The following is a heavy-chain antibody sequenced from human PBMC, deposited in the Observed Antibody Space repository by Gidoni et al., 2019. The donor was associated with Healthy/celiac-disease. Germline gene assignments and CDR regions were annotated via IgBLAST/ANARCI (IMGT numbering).Heavy chain of an antibody. CDR3: AKDLGNDYGARGAFDI. V-gene: IGHV3-30*18. CDR1: GFTFSRYG. D-gene: IGHD4-17*01. CDR2: ISYDGSNK. Sequence: QVQLVESGGGVVQPGRSLRLSCAASGFTFSRYGMHWVRQAPGKGLEWVAVISYDGSNKYYADSVKGRFTISRDNSKNTLYLQMNSLRAEDTAVYYCAKDLGNDYGARGAFDIWGQGTMVTVSS. J-gene: IGHJ3*02.